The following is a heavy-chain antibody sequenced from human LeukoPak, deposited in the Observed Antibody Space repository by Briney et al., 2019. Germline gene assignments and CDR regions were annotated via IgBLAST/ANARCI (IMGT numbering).Heavy chain of an antibody. Sequence: SETLSLTCTVSGGSISSYYWSWIWQPAGKGLEWIGRIYTSGSTNYNPSLKSRVTMSVDTSKNQFSLKLSSVTAADTAVYYCARDKGSCSSTSCSPNYYMDVWGKGTTVTVSS. CDR3: ARDKGSCSSTSCSPNYYMDV. CDR2: IYTSGST. CDR1: GGSISSYY. D-gene: IGHD2-2*01. J-gene: IGHJ6*03. V-gene: IGHV4-4*07.